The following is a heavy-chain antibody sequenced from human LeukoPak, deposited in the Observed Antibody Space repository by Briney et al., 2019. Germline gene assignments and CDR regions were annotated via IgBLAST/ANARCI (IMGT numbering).Heavy chain of an antibody. Sequence: SVKVSCKASGGTFSSYAISWVRQAPGQGLEWMGRIIPILGIANYAQKFQGRVTITADKSTSTAYMELSSLRSEDTAVYYCARGGIAAAGNGGMDYWGQGTLVTVSS. CDR2: IIPILGIA. J-gene: IGHJ4*02. CDR1: GGTFSSYA. V-gene: IGHV1-69*04. CDR3: ARGGIAAAGNGGMDY. D-gene: IGHD6-13*01.